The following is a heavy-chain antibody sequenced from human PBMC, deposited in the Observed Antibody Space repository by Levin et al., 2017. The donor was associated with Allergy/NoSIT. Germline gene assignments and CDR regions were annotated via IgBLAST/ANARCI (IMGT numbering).Heavy chain of an antibody. V-gene: IGHV1-2*02. D-gene: IGHD1-26*01. CDR2: INPNSGAT. J-gene: IGHJ1*01. CDR1: GYTFTGYY. CDR3: VRLMWELPEYFQH. Sequence: ASVKVSCKASGYTFTGYYMHWVRQAPGQGLEWMGWINPNSGATNYAQKFQGRVTMTRDTSISTAYMELSRLRSDDTAVYYCVRLMWELPEYFQHWGQGTLVTVFS.